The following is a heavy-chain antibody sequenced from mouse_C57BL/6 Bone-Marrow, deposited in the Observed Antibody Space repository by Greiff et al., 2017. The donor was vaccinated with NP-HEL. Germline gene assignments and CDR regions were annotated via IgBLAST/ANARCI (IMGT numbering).Heavy chain of an antibody. CDR2: IWSGGST. J-gene: IGHJ3*01. Sequence: VQLQQSGPGLVQPSQSLSITCTVSGFSLTSYGVHWVRQSPGKGLEWLGVIWSGGSTDYNAAFISRLSISKDNSKSQVFFKMNSLQADDTAIYYCARKGYYGSSYLAWFAYWGQGTLVTVSA. V-gene: IGHV2-2*01. CDR3: ARKGYYGSSYLAWFAY. CDR1: GFSLTSYG. D-gene: IGHD1-1*01.